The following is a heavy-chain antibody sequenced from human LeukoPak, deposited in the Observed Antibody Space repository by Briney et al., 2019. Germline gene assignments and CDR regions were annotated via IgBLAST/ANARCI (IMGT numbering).Heavy chain of an antibody. Sequence: GASVKVSCKASGYTFTGYYMHWGRQSPGQGLEWMRWINTNTGNPAYAQGSTGRFVLSLDTSVSTTYLQISSPKSEAPAVYYCTRGTGYSSSWPPHRGQGNLVTVSS. CDR1: GYTFTGYY. CDR2: INTNTGNP. V-gene: IGHV7-4-1*02. D-gene: IGHD6-13*01. CDR3: TRGTGYSSSWPPH. J-gene: IGHJ4*02.